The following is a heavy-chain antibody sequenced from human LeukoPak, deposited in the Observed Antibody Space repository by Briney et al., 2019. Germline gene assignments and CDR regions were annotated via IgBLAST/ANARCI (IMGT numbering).Heavy chain of an antibody. CDR3: ARAGGYYGSGSFLDY. Sequence: SETLSLTCTVSRYDINSVYYWGWIRQPPGKGLEWIGSIYHSGSTYYNASLKSRVTLSMDTSRNKFSLNLNSVTAADTAVYYCARAGGYYGSGSFLDYWGQGLLVTVSS. V-gene: IGHV4-38-2*02. CDR1: RYDINSVYY. CDR2: IYHSGST. D-gene: IGHD3-10*01. J-gene: IGHJ4*02.